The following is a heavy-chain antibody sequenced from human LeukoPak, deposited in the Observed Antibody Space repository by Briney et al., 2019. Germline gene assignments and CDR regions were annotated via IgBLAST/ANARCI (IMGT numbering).Heavy chain of an antibody. V-gene: IGHV3-11*01. J-gene: IGHJ5*02. Sequence: GGSLRLSCAASGFTFSDYYMSWIRQAPGKGLEWVSYISSSGSTIYYADSVKGRFTISRDNAKNSLYLQMNSLRAEDTAVYYCPRDKYQLLLSWFDLWGQGTLVTVSS. CDR3: PRDKYQLLLSWFDL. CDR1: GFTFSDYY. D-gene: IGHD2-2*01. CDR2: ISSSGSTI.